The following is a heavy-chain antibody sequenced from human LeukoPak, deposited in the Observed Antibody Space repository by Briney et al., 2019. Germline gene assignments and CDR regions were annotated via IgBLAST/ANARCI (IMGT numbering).Heavy chain of an antibody. Sequence: GGSLRLSCAASGLTFSYYAMTWVRQAPGKGLEWVSFISRSGDSTSYADSVEGRFTICRDNSKNTLYLQMNSLRGEDTAVYYCAKPYGSYNYGAFDSWGQGTLVTVSS. V-gene: IGHV3-23*01. CDR1: GLTFSYYA. CDR2: ISRSGDST. J-gene: IGHJ4*02. D-gene: IGHD4/OR15-4a*01. CDR3: AKPYGSYNYGAFDS.